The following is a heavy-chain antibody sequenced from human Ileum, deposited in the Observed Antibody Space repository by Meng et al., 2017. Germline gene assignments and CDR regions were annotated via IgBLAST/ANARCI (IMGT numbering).Heavy chain of an antibody. CDR2: IIGSGNNI. Sequence: GESGGSLVKPGVPLSLSCAASCFPFSPYTMDWVRQAPGKGLEWVSSIIGSGNNIYYADSVKGRFTISRDNAKSSLYLQMNSLRDEDTAVYYCARERAGYYYDYWGQGTLVTVSS. J-gene: IGHJ4*02. D-gene: IGHD3-9*01. CDR3: ARERAGYYYDY. V-gene: IGHV3-21*01. CDR1: CFPFSPYT.